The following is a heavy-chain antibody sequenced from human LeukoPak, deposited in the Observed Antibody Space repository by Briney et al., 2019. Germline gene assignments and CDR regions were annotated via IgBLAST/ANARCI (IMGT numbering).Heavy chain of an antibody. D-gene: IGHD5-24*01. CDR2: IYWNGGST. Sequence: PGGSLRLSCAASGFAFDDFGMSWVRQVPGKGLEWVSGIYWNGGSTGYADSVKGRFTISRDNAKNSLSLEMNSLRVEDTGLYYCARDVYNDYAFDMWGQGTLVTVSS. CDR1: GFAFDDFG. V-gene: IGHV3-20*04. CDR3: ARDVYNDYAFDM. J-gene: IGHJ3*02.